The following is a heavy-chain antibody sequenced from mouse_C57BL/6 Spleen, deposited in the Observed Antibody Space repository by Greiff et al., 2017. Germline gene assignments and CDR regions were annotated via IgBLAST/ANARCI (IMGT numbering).Heavy chain of an antibody. V-gene: IGHV1-76*01. Sequence: QVQLQQSGAELVRPGASVKLSCKASGYTFTDYYINWVKQRPGQGLEWIARIYPGSGNTYYNEKFKGKATLTAEKSSSTAYMQLSSLTSEDSAVYFCARDYGYWGQGTTRTVSS. CDR2: IYPGSGNT. J-gene: IGHJ2*01. CDR1: GYTFTDYY. CDR3: ARDYGY. D-gene: IGHD1-1*01.